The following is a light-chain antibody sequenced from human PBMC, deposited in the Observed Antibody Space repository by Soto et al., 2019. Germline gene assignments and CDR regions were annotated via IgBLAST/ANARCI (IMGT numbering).Light chain of an antibody. CDR2: GAS. J-gene: IGKJ2*01. CDR3: QQYSSSPGMYT. V-gene: IGKV3-20*01. CDR1: QSVSSSH. Sequence: EIVLTQSPGTLSLSPGERATLSCRASQSVSSSHLAWYQQKPGQAPRLLIYGASSRATGIADRFSGSGSGTDFTLTISRLEPEDFAVYYCQQYSSSPGMYTFGQGTKLEIK.